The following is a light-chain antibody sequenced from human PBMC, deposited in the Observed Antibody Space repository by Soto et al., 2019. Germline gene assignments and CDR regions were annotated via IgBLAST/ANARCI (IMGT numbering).Light chain of an antibody. J-gene: IGKJ2*01. CDR3: QQYNSYPYT. CDR1: QSITNW. V-gene: IGKV1-5*01. Sequence: DIQMTQSPSTLSASVGDRVTITCRASQSITNWLAWYQQEPGKAPKLLIYDASSLAGGVPSRISGSGFGTEFTLTISSLQPDDFATYYCQQYNSYPYTFGQGTKLEIK. CDR2: DAS.